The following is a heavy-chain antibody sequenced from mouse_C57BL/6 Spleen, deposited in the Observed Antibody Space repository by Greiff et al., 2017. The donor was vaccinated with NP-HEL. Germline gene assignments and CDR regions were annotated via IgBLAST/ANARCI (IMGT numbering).Heavy chain of an antibody. CDR2: IYPGDGDT. CDR3: ARPYYRGYYAMDY. D-gene: IGHD2-14*01. V-gene: IGHV1-80*01. J-gene: IGHJ4*01. CDR1: GYAFSSYW. Sequence: QVQLQQSGAELVKPGASVKISCKASGYAFSSYWMNWVKQRPGKGLEWIGQIYPGDGDTNYNGKFKGKATLTADKSSSTAYMQLSSLTSEDSAVYFCARPYYRGYYAMDYWGQGTSVTVAS.